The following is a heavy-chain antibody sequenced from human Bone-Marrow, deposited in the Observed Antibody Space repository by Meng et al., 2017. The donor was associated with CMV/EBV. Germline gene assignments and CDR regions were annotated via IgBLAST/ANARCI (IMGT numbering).Heavy chain of an antibody. Sequence: SETLSLTCAAYGWSFSGYYWSWIRQPPGKGLEWIGEINHSGSTNYNPSLKSRVTILVDTSKNQFSLKLRSVTAADTDVYSWARVGGDRSVFDYWGQGALVTVSS. CDR1: GWSFSGYY. CDR2: INHSGST. V-gene: IGHV4-34*01. D-gene: IGHD3-22*01. CDR3: ARVGGDRSVFDY. J-gene: IGHJ4*02.